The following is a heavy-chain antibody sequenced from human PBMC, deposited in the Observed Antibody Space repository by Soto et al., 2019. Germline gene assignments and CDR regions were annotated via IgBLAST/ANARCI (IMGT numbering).Heavy chain of an antibody. V-gene: IGHV1-69*02. CDR3: ARALTGTTPALDY. CDR2: IIPILGIA. J-gene: IGHJ4*02. CDR1: GGTFSSYT. D-gene: IGHD1-20*01. Sequence: SVKVSCKASGGTFSSYTISWVRQAPGQGLEWVGRIIPILGIANYAQKFQGRVTITADKSTSTAYMELSSLRSEDTAVYYCARALTGTTPALDYWGQGTLVTVSS.